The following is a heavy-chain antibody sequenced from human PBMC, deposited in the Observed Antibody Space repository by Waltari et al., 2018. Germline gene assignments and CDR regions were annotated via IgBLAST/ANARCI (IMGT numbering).Heavy chain of an antibody. V-gene: IGHV3-30*14. J-gene: IGHJ4*02. CDR3: ARVENDYFDR. CDR1: GFTFSRYP. Sequence: QVQLVESGGGVVQPGRSLRRPCAASGFTFSRYPMHWVRQAPGKGLEWVAVISEDGKVQNYADSVTGRFTISRDNSKDTLYLQISSLRGDDTAVYFCARVENDYFDRWGQGTLVIVSS. CDR2: ISEDGKVQ.